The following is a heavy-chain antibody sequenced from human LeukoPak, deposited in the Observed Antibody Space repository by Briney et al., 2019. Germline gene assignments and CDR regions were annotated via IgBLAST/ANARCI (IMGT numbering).Heavy chain of an antibody. V-gene: IGHV4-39*01. CDR2: IYYSGST. CDR1: GGSISSSSYY. J-gene: IGHJ4*02. D-gene: IGHD2-2*01. Sequence: SSQTLSLTCTVSGGSISSSSYYWGWIRQPPGKGLEWIGSIYYSGSTYYNPSLKSRVTISVDTSKNQFSLKLSSVTAADTAVYYCARVLIVVVPAALDYWGQGTLVTVSS. CDR3: ARVLIVVVPAALDY.